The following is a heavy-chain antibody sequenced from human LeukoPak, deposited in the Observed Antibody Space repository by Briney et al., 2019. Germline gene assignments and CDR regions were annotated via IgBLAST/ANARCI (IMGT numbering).Heavy chain of an antibody. V-gene: IGHV4-59*01. CDR3: ARGGDYGDLRYFDY. Sequence: PSETLSLTCTVSGGSISSYYWSWIRQPPGKGLEWIGYIYYSGSTNYNPSLKSRVTVSVDTSKNQFSLKLSSVTAADTAVYYCARGGDYGDLRYFDYWGQGTLVTVSS. D-gene: IGHD4-17*01. CDR2: IYYSGST. J-gene: IGHJ4*02. CDR1: GGSISSYY.